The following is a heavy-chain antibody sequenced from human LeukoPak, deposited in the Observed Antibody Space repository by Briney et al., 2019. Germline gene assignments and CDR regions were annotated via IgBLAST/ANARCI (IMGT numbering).Heavy chain of an antibody. Sequence: ASVKVSCKASGYTFTAYGISWVRQAPGQGLEWMGWISSYNGDTNYGQKFQDRVTMTTDRSTSTAYMELRSLRSDGTAVYYCARATTAMAHSYYYYYYMDVWGKGTTVTVSS. CDR3: ARATTAMAHSYYYYYYMDV. V-gene: IGHV1-18*01. D-gene: IGHD5-18*01. J-gene: IGHJ6*03. CDR1: GYTFTAYG. CDR2: ISSYNGDT.